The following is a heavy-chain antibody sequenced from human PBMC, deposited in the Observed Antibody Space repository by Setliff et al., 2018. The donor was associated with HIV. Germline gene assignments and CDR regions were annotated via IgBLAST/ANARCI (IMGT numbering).Heavy chain of an antibody. CDR3: ARGGYYGSGSYGRLDS. J-gene: IGHJ4*02. D-gene: IGHD3-10*01. V-gene: IGHV1-69*05. CDR2: IIPAFGTA. Sequence: SVKVSCKASGDTPSIHPISWVRQAPGRGLDWMGGIIPAFGTANYAQKFQGRVTITTDESTTTVFMELTGLRSEDTAVYYCARGGYYGSGSYGRLDSWGQGTLVTVSS. CDR1: GDTPSIHP.